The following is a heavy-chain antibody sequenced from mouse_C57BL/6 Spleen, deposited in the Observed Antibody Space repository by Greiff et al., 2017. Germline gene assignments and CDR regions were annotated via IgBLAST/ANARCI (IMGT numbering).Heavy chain of an antibody. CDR1: GYSFTDYN. Sequence: EVKLVESGPELVKPGASVKISCKASGYSFTDYNMNWVKQSNGKSLEWIGVINPNTGTTSYNQKFKSKTTLTVDQSSSTAYMQLNSLTSEDSAVYYCARPAQSLYAMDYWGQGTSVTVAS. CDR3: ARPAQSLYAMDY. D-gene: IGHD3-2*02. V-gene: IGHV1-39*01. J-gene: IGHJ4*01. CDR2: INPNTGTT.